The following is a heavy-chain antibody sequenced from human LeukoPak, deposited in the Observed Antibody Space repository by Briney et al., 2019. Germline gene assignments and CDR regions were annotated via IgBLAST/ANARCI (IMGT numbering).Heavy chain of an antibody. CDR1: GYTLTSYG. Sequence: ASAKVSCKTSGYTLTSYGISWVRQAPGQGLGGMGWISAYNGNTNYAQKVQGRVTMTTDTSTSTAYMELRSLRSDDTAVYYCARDGRPGWNYAIDYWGQGTLVTVSS. V-gene: IGHV1-18*01. CDR3: ARDGRPGWNYAIDY. CDR2: ISAYNGNT. J-gene: IGHJ4*02. D-gene: IGHD1-7*01.